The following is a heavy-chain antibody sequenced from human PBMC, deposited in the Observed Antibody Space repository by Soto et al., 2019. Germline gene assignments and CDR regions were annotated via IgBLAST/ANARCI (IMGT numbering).Heavy chain of an antibody. CDR2: INPSGGST. J-gene: IGHJ4*02. V-gene: IGHV1-46*01. CDR3: AATSAESMVRGVAGY. Sequence: QVQLVQSGAEVKKPGASVKVSCKASGYTFTSYYMHWVRQAPGQGLEWMGIINPSGGSTNYAQKFQGRVTMTRDTSTSTVYMELSSLRSEDTAEYYCAATSAESMVRGVAGYWGQGTLVTVSS. CDR1: GYTFTSYY. D-gene: IGHD3-10*01.